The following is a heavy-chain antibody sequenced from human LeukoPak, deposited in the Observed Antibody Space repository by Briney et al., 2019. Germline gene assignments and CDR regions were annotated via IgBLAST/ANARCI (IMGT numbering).Heavy chain of an antibody. J-gene: IGHJ6*03. CDR3: ARGGRYYDSSGYYMDV. V-gene: IGHV1-2*02. CDR2: INPNSGGT. Sequence: GASVKVSCKASGYTFTGYYMHWVRQAPGQGLEWMGWINPNSGGTNYAQKFQGRVTMTRDTSISTAYMELSRLRSDDTAVYYCARGGRYYDSSGYYMDVWGKGTTVTVSS. CDR1: GYTFTGYY. D-gene: IGHD3-22*01.